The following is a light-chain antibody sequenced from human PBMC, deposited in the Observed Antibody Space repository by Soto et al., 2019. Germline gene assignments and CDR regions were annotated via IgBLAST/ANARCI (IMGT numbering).Light chain of an antibody. J-gene: IGKJ1*01. V-gene: IGKV3-20*01. CDR2: GAY. Sequence: EIVLTQSPGTLSLSPGERATLSCRASQSVGGNYLAWFQQKPGQAPRLLVYGAYKRAAGIPDRFSGGGSGTDLTLTISRLEPEDFVVYYCQHYGSSPWTFGQGTEV. CDR1: QSVGGNY. CDR3: QHYGSSPWT.